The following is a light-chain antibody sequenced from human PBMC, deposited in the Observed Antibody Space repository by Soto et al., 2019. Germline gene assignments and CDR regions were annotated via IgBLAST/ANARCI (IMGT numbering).Light chain of an antibody. V-gene: IGKV1-5*01. J-gene: IGKJ1*01. CDR2: DAS. Sequence: IQITQSPSTLSASIGDRVTITCRASQSTNNRLAWYQQMPGKAPNLLIYDASSLESGVPSRFRGSGSETEFTLTISGLQPDDFATYYCQQFIDGWTFGQGTKVDIK. CDR3: QQFIDGWT. CDR1: QSTNNR.